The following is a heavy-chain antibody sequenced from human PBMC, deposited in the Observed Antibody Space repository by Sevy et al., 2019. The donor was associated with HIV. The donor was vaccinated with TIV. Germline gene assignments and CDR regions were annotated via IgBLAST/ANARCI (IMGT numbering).Heavy chain of an antibody. D-gene: IGHD6-13*01. CDR3: AREDSSTWCFHF. CDR1: GGSISGSY. J-gene: IGHJ4*02. V-gene: IGHV4-4*07. Sequence: SETLSLTCTVSGGSISGSYWSWIRQSAGKGPEWIGRIYPSGNTNYNPSLKSRVTMSVDTSKNHFSLKLTSVTAADTAAYYCAREDSSTWCFHFWGQGTLVTVSS. CDR2: IYPSGNT.